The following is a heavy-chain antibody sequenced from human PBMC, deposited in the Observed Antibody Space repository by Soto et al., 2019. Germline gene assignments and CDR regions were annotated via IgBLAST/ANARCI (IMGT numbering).Heavy chain of an antibody. D-gene: IGHD1-26*01. J-gene: IGHJ6*02. V-gene: IGHV1-24*01. CDR3: ATIEDSIVGATSPRYYYYGMDV. CDR2: FDPEDGET. CDR1: GYTLTELS. Sequence: ASVKVSCKVSGYTLTELSMHWVRQAPGKGLEWMGGFDPEDGETIYAQKFQGRVTMTEDTSTDTAYMELSSRRSEDTAVYYCATIEDSIVGATSPRYYYYGMDVWGQGTTVTVSS.